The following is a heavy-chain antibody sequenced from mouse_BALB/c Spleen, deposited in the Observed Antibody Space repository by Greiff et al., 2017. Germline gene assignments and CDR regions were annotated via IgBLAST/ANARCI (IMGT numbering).Heavy chain of an antibody. J-gene: IGHJ3*01. Sequence: VQLKESGPQLVRPGASVKISCKASGYSFTSYWMHWVKQRPGQGLEWIGMIDPSDSETRLNQKFKDKATLTVDKSSSTAYMQLSSPTSEDSAVYYCARMGGYGNYGDWFAYWGQGTLVTVSA. CDR1: GYSFTSYW. CDR2: IDPSDSET. CDR3: ARMGGYGNYGDWFAY. V-gene: IGHV1S126*01. D-gene: IGHD2-10*02.